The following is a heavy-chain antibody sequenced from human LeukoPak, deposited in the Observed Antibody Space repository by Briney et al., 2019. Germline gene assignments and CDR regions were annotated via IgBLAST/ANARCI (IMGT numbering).Heavy chain of an antibody. Sequence: GGSLRLSCAASGFTFSSYAMSWVRHAPGKGLVWVSRINSDGSSTSYADSVKGRFTISRDNAKNTLYLQMNSLRAEDTAVYYCARDRIAAAGDDAFDIWGQGTMVTVSS. V-gene: IGHV3-74*01. CDR2: INSDGSST. D-gene: IGHD6-13*01. CDR1: GFTFSSYA. J-gene: IGHJ3*02. CDR3: ARDRIAAAGDDAFDI.